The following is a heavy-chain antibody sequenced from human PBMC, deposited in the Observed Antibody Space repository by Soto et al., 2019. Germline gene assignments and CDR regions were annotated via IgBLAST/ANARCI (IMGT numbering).Heavy chain of an antibody. CDR2: ISASNGDT. D-gene: IGHD3-10*01. Sequence: QVQLVQSGGVMKKPGASVKVSCKASGYTFTSHGISWVRQAPGQGLEWMGWISASNGDTNYAQKYQGRVTVTTDTSTSTGYMELRSLRSEDTAVYYCARMVRGSNIDYYHYMDVWGEGTTVIVSS. CDR1: GYTFTSHG. CDR3: ARMVRGSNIDYYHYMDV. J-gene: IGHJ6*03. V-gene: IGHV1-18*01.